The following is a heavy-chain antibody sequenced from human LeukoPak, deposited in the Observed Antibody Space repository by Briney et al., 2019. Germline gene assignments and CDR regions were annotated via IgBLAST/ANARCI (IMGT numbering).Heavy chain of an antibody. J-gene: IGHJ4*02. D-gene: IGHD4-17*01. CDR1: GFTFSSHW. CDR3: AKFTKRGLDGDYFDY. Sequence: PGGSLRLSCAASGFTFSSHWMSWLRQAPGKGLEWVSAISGSGGSTYYADSVKGRFTISRDNSKNTLYLQMNSLRAEDTAVYYCAKFTKRGLDGDYFDYWGQGTLVTVSS. CDR2: ISGSGGST. V-gene: IGHV3-23*01.